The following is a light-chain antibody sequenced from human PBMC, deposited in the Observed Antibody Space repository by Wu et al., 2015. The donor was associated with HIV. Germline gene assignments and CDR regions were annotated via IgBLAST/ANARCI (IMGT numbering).Light chain of an antibody. CDR3: QQYESYPYT. CDR1: QGISNF. Sequence: DIQMTQSPSSLSASVGDRVTITCRASQGISNFLAWYQQKPGKPPKVLIYAASTLQSGVPSRFSGSGSGTEFTLTISSLQPMICNYYCQQYESYPYTFGQGTKAGD. J-gene: IGKJ2*01. V-gene: IGKV1-27*01. CDR2: AAS.